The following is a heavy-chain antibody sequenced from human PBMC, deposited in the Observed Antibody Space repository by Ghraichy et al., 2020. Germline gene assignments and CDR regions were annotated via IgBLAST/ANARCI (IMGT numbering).Heavy chain of an antibody. CDR2: IYHSGST. V-gene: IGHV4-31*11. Sequence: SETLSLTCAVSGGSIGSPGYYWNWIRQHPGKGLEWIGYIYHSGSTYYNPSLKSRVTISVDTSKNQFSLTLNSVTAADTAVYYCARIGYCTITNCYFGAGFDSWGQGTLVTVSS. CDR1: GGSIGSPGYY. J-gene: IGHJ4*02. D-gene: IGHD2-2*03. CDR3: ARIGYCTITNCYFGAGFDS.